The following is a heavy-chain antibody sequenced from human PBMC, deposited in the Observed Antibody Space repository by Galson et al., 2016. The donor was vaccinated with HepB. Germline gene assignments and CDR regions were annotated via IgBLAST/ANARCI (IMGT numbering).Heavy chain of an antibody. CDR3: ARRVAVAGIYYFDY. D-gene: IGHD6-19*01. Sequence: LSLTCTVSGGSISSSSYYWGWIRQPPGKGLEWIGSIYYSGSTYYNPSLKSRVTISVDTSKNQFSLKLSSVTAADTAVYYYARRVAVAGIYYFDYWGRGTLVTVSS. J-gene: IGHJ4*01. CDR1: GGSISSSSYY. V-gene: IGHV4-39*01. CDR2: IYYSGST.